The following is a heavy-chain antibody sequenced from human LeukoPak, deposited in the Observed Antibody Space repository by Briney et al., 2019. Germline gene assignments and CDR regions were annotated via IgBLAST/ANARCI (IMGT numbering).Heavy chain of an antibody. J-gene: IGHJ4*02. CDR1: GYRFTSNW. V-gene: IGHV5-51*01. Sequence: GKSLKISCKGSGYRFTSNWIAWVRQMPGKGLEWMGIIYPGDSDTRYSPSFQGQVTISADKSISTACLQWSSLRASDTAIYFCAYGKYYFDYWGQGTLVTVSS. CDR2: IYPGDSDT. CDR3: AYGKYYFDY. D-gene: IGHD3-16*01.